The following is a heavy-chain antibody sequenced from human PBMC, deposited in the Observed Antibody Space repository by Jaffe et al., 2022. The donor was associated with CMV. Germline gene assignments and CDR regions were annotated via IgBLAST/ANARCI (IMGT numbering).Heavy chain of an antibody. J-gene: IGHJ4*02. CDR3: ARFSAYCSGGSCYSPDFDY. D-gene: IGHD2-15*01. CDR2: IYYSGST. CDR1: GGSISSSNYY. Sequence: QVQLQESGPGLVKPSETLSLTCTVSGGSISSSNYYWGWIRQPPGKGLEWIGNIYYSGSTYYNPSLKSRVTISVDTSKNQFSLKLSSVTAADTAVYYCARFSAYCSGGSCYSPDFDYWGQGTLVTVSS. V-gene: IGHV4-39*01.